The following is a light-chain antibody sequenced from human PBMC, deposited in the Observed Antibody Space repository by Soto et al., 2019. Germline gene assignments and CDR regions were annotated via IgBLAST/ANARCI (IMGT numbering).Light chain of an antibody. V-gene: IGKV3-20*01. CDR1: QSVSSNY. J-gene: IGKJ5*01. CDR3: QQHGISHIT. Sequence: EIVLTQSPGTLSLSPGERATLSCRASQSVSSNYLAWYHQKPGQAPRLLIYDASLRATGVPDRFSGSGSGTDFTLTITRLEPDDSAVYYCQQHGISHITFGQGTRLEI. CDR2: DAS.